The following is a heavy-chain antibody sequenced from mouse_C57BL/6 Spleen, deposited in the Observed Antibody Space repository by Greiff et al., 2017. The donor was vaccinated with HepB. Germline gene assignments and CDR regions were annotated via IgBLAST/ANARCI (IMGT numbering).Heavy chain of an antibody. D-gene: IGHD2-1*01. V-gene: IGHV5-4*01. CDR1: GFTFSSYA. J-gene: IGHJ2*01. Sequence: EVQGVESGGGLVKPGGSLKLSCAASGFTFSSYAMSWVRQTPEKRLEWVATISDGGSYTYYPDNVKGRFTISRDNAKNNLYLQMSHLKSEDTAMYYCARGDGNYDYWGQGTTLTVSS. CDR3: ARGDGNYDY. CDR2: ISDGGSYT.